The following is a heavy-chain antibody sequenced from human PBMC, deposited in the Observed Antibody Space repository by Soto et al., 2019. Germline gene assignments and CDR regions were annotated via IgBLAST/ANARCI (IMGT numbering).Heavy chain of an antibody. Sequence: GGSLRLSCSASGFRFASYAIHWVRQAPVKGLEYVSAISSNGGSTYHVDSVKGRFTISRDNSKNTVYLQMTSLRIEDTGVYYCVKGRSVEYYYYALDVWGQGTTVTVSS. J-gene: IGHJ6*02. CDR2: ISSNGGST. CDR1: GFRFASYA. D-gene: IGHD3-3*01. V-gene: IGHV3-64D*06. CDR3: VKGRSVEYYYYALDV.